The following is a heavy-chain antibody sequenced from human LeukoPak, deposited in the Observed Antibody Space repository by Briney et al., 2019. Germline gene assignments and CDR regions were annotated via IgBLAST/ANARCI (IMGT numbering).Heavy chain of an antibody. D-gene: IGHD3-10*01. CDR2: SNSDGSST. J-gene: IGHJ5*02. CDR3: AKDQPMVRGVTNWFDP. CDR1: GFTFSRYW. Sequence: GGSLRLSCAASGFTFSRYWMHWVRQAPGKGLVWVSLSNSDGSSTSYADSVKGRFTISRDNSKNTLYLQMNSLRAEDTAVYYCAKDQPMVRGVTNWFDPWGQGTLVTVSS. V-gene: IGHV3-74*01.